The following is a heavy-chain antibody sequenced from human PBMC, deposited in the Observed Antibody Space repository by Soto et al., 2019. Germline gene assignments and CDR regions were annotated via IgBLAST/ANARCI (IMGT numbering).Heavy chain of an antibody. V-gene: IGHV3-30*18. CDR2: ISYDGSNK. Sequence: QVQLVESGGGVVQPGRSLRLSCAASGFTFSSYGMNWVRQAPGKGLEWVAVISYDGSNKYYADSVKGRFTISRDSSTNMLYHQMNSLRAEDTAVYYCAKEDSSSWHYYYGMDVWCQGTTLTVSS. D-gene: IGHD6-13*01. J-gene: IGHJ6*02. CDR1: GFTFSSYG. CDR3: AKEDSSSWHYYYGMDV.